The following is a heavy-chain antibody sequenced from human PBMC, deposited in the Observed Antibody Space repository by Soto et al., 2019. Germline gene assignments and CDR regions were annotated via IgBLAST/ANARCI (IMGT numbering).Heavy chain of an antibody. CDR1: GCTFSSYS. CDR3: ARMPPRAGGNRDGVDY. D-gene: IGHD2-15*01. V-gene: IGHV3-21*01. J-gene: IGHJ4*02. Sequence: EVQLVESGGGLVKPGGSLRLSCAASGCTFSSYSMNWVRQAPGKGLEWVSSISSSSSYIYYADSVKGRFTISRDNAKNSLYLQMNSLRAEDTAVYYCARMPPRAGGNRDGVDYWGQGTLVTVSS. CDR2: ISSSSSYI.